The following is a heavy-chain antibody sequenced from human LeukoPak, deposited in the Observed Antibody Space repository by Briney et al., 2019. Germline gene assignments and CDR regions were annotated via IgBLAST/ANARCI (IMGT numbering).Heavy chain of an antibody. CDR2: IRFDGSNK. Sequence: GGSLRLSCAASGFTFSSYGMHWVRQAPGKGLEWVTFIRFDGSNKYYADSVKGRFTISRDNSKNTLYLQMNSLRAEDTAVYYCARDWQYQRMEFFQYWGQGTLVTVSS. CDR3: ARDWQYQRMEFFQY. D-gene: IGHD2-2*01. J-gene: IGHJ1*01. CDR1: GFTFSSYG. V-gene: IGHV3-30*02.